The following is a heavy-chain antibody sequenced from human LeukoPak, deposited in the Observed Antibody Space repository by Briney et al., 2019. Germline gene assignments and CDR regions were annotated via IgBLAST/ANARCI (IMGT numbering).Heavy chain of an antibody. CDR2: IYYSGST. CDR3: ARADLEIDAFDI. V-gene: IGHV4-39*01. CDR1: GGSISSSSYY. J-gene: IGHJ3*02. Sequence: SETLSLTCTVSGGSISSSSYYWGWIRQPPGKGLEWIGSIYYSGSTYYNPSLKSRVTISVDTSKNQFSLKLSSVTAADTAVYYCARADLEIDAFDIWGQGTMVTVSS. D-gene: IGHD3-3*01.